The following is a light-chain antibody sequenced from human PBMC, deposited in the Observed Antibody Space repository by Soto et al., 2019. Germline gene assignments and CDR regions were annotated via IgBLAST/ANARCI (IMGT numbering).Light chain of an antibody. J-gene: IGLJ2*01. CDR3: SSYTNTATVV. CDR1: SSDVGGYNF. Sequence: QSALTQPASVSGSPGQSITISCTGTSSDVGGYNFVSWYQHHPGKAPKLMIYDVTNRPSGVSDRFSGSKSGNTASLTISGLQAEDEAYYYCSSYTNTATVVFGGGTKITVL. V-gene: IGLV2-14*03. CDR2: DVT.